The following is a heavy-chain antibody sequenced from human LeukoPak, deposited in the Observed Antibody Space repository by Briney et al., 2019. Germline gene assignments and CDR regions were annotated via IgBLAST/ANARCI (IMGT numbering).Heavy chain of an antibody. CDR1: GYTFTSYY. CDR2: INPSGGST. J-gene: IGHJ4*02. D-gene: IGHD1-26*01. CDR3: ARQLEWELLSTFDY. V-gene: IGHV1-46*01. Sequence: ASVTVSCTASGYTFTSYYMHWVRQAPGQGLEWMGIINPSGGSTSYAQKFQGRVAMTRDTSTSTVYMELSSLRSEDTAVYYCARQLEWELLSTFDYWGQGTLVTVSS.